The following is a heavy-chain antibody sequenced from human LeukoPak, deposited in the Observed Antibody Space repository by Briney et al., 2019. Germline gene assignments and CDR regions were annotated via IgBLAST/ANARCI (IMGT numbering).Heavy chain of an antibody. V-gene: IGHV1-24*01. CDR2: FDPEDGET. J-gene: IGHJ5*02. D-gene: IGHD1-1*01. CDR1: GYTLTELS. Sequence: ASVTVSCKVSGYTLTELSMHWVRQAPGKGLEWMGGFDPEDGETIYAQKFQGRVTMTEDTSTDTAYMELSSLGSEDTAVYYCATEGGTSNWFDPWGQGTLVTVSS. CDR3: ATEGGTSNWFDP.